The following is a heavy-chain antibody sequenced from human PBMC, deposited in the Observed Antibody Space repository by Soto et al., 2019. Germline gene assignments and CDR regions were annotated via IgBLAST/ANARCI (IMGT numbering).Heavy chain of an antibody. CDR3: ARHDLGTAARLRDYYYYYMDV. Sequence: SETLSLTCTVSGGSISSYYWSWIRQPPGKGLEWIGYIYYSGSTNYNPSLKSRVTISVDTSKNQFSLKLSSVTAADTAVYYCARHDLGTAARLRDYYYYYMDVWGKGTTVTVSS. D-gene: IGHD6-6*01. V-gene: IGHV4-59*08. CDR1: GGSISSYY. CDR2: IYYSGST. J-gene: IGHJ6*03.